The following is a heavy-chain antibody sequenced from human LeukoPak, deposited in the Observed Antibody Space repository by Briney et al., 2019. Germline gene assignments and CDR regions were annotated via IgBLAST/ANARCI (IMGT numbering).Heavy chain of an antibody. CDR3: ARGVSVTGDGYNYGWFDP. CDR2: IIPIFGTA. J-gene: IGHJ5*02. V-gene: IGHV1-69*13. CDR1: GGTFSSYA. D-gene: IGHD5-24*01. Sequence: SVKVSCKASGGTFSSYAISWVRQAPGQGLEWMGGIIPIFGTANYAQKFQGRVTITADESTSTAYMELSSLRSEDTAVYYCARGVSVTGDGYNYGWFDPWGQGTLVTVSS.